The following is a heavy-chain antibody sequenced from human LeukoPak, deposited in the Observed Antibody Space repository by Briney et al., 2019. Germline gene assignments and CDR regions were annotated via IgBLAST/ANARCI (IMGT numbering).Heavy chain of an antibody. J-gene: IGHJ5*02. D-gene: IGHD2-21*01. CDR3: ARDALKDWASADWFDP. CDR2: ISAYNGNT. V-gene: IGHV1-18*01. CDR1: GYTFTSYG. Sequence: ASVKVSCKASGYTFTSYGISWVRQAPGQGLEWMGWISAYNGNTNYAQKLQGRVTMTTDTSTSTAYMELRSLRSDGTAVYYCARDALKDWASADWFDPWGQGTLVTVSS.